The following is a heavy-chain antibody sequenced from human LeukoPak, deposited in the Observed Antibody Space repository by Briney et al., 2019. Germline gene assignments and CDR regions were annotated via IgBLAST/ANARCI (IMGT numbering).Heavy chain of an antibody. CDR1: GFTFSSYE. Sequence: PGGSLRLSCAASGFTFSSYEMNWVRQAPGKGLEWVSYISSSGSTIYYADSVKGRFTTSRDNSKNTLYLQMNSLRAEDTAMYYCARAGYLYSSIWYYFDYWGQGTLVTVSS. CDR3: ARAGYLYSSIWYYFDY. CDR2: ISSSGSTI. J-gene: IGHJ4*02. D-gene: IGHD6-13*01. V-gene: IGHV3-48*03.